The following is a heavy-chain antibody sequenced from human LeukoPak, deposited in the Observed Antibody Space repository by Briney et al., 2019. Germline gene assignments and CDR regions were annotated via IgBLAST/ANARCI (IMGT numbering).Heavy chain of an antibody. D-gene: IGHD2-2*01. CDR2: INPSGGST. CDR1: GYRFTSYD. Sequence: ASVKVSCKASGYRFTSYDMHWVRQAPGQGLEWMGIINPSGGSTSYAQRFQGRVAMTRDTSTTTVYMEVNSLTSEDTAVYFCAKDGPTAAPFDYWGQGTLVTVSS. J-gene: IGHJ4*02. V-gene: IGHV1-46*01. CDR3: AKDGPTAAPFDY.